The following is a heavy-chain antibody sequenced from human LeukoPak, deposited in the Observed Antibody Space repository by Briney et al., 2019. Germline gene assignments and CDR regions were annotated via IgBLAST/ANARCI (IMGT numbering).Heavy chain of an antibody. D-gene: IGHD3-10*01. Sequence: SETLSLTCTVSGGSISSYYWSWIRQPPGKGLEWIGYIYYSGSTNYNPSLKSRVTISVDTSKNQFSLKLSSVTAADTAVYYCARGFGEPPPLYYYHGMDVWGQGTTVTVSS. CDR3: ARGFGEPPPLYYYHGMDV. CDR1: GGSISSYY. J-gene: IGHJ6*02. V-gene: IGHV4-59*01. CDR2: IYYSGST.